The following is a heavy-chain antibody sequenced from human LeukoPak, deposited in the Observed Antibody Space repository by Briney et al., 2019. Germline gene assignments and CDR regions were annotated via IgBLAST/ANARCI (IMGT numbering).Heavy chain of an antibody. CDR3: ARLGRSRLDCSSTSCYYYYYYYMDV. D-gene: IGHD2-2*01. CDR2: INHSGST. CDR1: GGSFSGYY. Sequence: SETLSLTCAVYGGSFSGYYWSWIRQPPGKGLEWIGEINHSGSTNYNPSLKSRVTISVDTSKNQFSLKLSSVTAADTAVYYCARLGRSRLDCSSTSCYYYYYYYMDVWGKGTTVTISS. J-gene: IGHJ6*03. V-gene: IGHV4-34*01.